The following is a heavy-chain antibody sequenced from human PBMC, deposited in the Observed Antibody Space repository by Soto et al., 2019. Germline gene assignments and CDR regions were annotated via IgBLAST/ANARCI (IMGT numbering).Heavy chain of an antibody. Sequence: SETLSLTCTVSGDSVSSTTYYWSWIRQPPGKGLESIGYIFYTGSTNYNPSLKSRVTMSVDTSENQVSLELRSVTAADTAVYYCARHPSASGDAFDIWGRGTMVTVSS. D-gene: IGHD6-13*01. CDR3: ARHPSASGDAFDI. J-gene: IGHJ3*02. V-gene: IGHV4-61*01. CDR1: GDSVSSTTYY. CDR2: IFYTGST.